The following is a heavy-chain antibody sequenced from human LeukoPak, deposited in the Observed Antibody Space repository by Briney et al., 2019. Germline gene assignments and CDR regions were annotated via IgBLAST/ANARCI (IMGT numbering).Heavy chain of an antibody. CDR2: IYYSGST. Sequence: TSETLSLTCTVSGGSISSYHWSWIRQPPGKGLEWIGYIYYSGSTNYNPSLKSRVTISVDTSKNQFSLKLSSVTAADTAVYYCAREDSSGWYVYWGQGTLVTVSS. J-gene: IGHJ4*02. D-gene: IGHD6-19*01. V-gene: IGHV4-59*01. CDR3: AREDSSGWYVY. CDR1: GGSISSYH.